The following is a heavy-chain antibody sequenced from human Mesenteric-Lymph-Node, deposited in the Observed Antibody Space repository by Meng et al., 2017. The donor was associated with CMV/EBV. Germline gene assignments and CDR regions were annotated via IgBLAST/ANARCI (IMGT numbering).Heavy chain of an antibody. Sequence: EVQLLESGGGLVQLGGSLRLSCAASGITFISYAMSWVRQAPGKGLEWVSAISVSGGTTYYKDSVKGRFTISRDNSDNMLYLQMNSLRAEDTAVYYCAKGYGLFNYWGRGTLVTVSS. CDR2: ISVSGGTT. D-gene: IGHD3-3*01. V-gene: IGHV3-23*01. J-gene: IGHJ4*02. CDR1: GITFISYA. CDR3: AKGYGLFNY.